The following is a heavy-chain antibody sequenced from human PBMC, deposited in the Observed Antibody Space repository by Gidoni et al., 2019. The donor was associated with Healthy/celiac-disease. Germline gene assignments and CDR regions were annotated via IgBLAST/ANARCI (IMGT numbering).Heavy chain of an antibody. V-gene: IGHV3-21*01. CDR3: ARDRDSSGSYGMDV. D-gene: IGHD3-22*01. Sequence: EVQLVESGGGLVKPGGSLRLSCAASGSTFSSYSMNWVRQAPGKGLEWVSSISSSSSYIYYADSVKGRFTISRDNAKNSLYLQMNSLRAEDTAVYYCARDRDSSGSYGMDVWGQGTTVTVSS. CDR2: ISSSSSYI. CDR1: GSTFSSYS. J-gene: IGHJ6*02.